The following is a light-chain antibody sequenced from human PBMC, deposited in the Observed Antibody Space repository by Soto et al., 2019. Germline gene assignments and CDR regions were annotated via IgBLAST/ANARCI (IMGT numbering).Light chain of an antibody. CDR3: QQYNSYSPMT. V-gene: IGKV1-5*03. CDR1: QSISSW. CDR2: KAS. Sequence: DIQMTQSPSTLSASVGDRVTITCRASQSISSWLAWYQQKPGKAPKLLIYKASSLESGVPSRVSGSGSGTEFTLTISSVQPYDCATYYCQQYNSYSPMTFGQGTKVEIK. J-gene: IGKJ1*01.